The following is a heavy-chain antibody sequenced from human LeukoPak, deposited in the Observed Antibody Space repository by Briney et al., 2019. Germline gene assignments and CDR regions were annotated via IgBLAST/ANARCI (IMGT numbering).Heavy chain of an antibody. D-gene: IGHD7-27*01. Sequence: SQTLSLTCTVSGGSISSGSYYWSWIRQPAGKGLEWIGRIYTTGSTNYNPSLKSRVTISVDTSKNQFSLRLSSVTAADTAVYYCARGPHYALGIYFDYWGQGTLVTVSS. CDR2: IYTTGST. J-gene: IGHJ4*02. V-gene: IGHV4-61*02. CDR1: GGSISSGSYY. CDR3: ARGPHYALGIYFDY.